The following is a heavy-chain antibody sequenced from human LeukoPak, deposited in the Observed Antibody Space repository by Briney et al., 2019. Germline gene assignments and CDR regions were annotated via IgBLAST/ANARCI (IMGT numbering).Heavy chain of an antibody. Sequence: GGSLRLSCAASGFTFSSYGMSWVRQAPGKGLEWVSAISGSGGSTYYADSVKGRFTISRDNSKNTLYLQMNSLRAEDTAVYYCAKDLLRVAAAGLSFDYWGQGTLVTVSS. CDR3: AKDLLRVAAAGLSFDY. V-gene: IGHV3-23*01. J-gene: IGHJ4*02. CDR1: GFTFSSYG. CDR2: ISGSGGST. D-gene: IGHD6-13*01.